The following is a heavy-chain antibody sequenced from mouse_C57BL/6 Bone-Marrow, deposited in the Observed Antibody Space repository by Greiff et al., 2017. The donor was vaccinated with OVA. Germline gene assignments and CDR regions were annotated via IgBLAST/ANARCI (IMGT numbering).Heavy chain of an antibody. CDR2: IYPGDGDT. CDR3: ARSAIY. CDR1: GYAFSSSW. V-gene: IGHV1-82*01. J-gene: IGHJ2*01. Sequence: VKLMESGPELVKPGASVKISCKASGYAFSSSWMNWVKQRPGKGLEWIGRIYPGDGDTNYNGKCKGKATLTADKSSSTAYMQLSSLTSEDSAVYFCARSAIYWGKGTTLTVSS.